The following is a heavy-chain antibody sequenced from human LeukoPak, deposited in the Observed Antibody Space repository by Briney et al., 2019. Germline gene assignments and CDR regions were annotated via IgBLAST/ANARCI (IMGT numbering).Heavy chain of an antibody. Sequence: SGPTLVNPTQTLTLTCTFSGFSLSTSGMCVSWIRQPPGKALEWLARIDWDDDKYYSTSLKTRLTISKDTSKNQVVLTMTNMDPVDTATYYCARIRLNSGGGSVPDAFDIWGQGTMVTVSS. CDR3: ARIRLNSGGGSVPDAFDI. J-gene: IGHJ3*02. CDR1: GFSLSTSGMC. D-gene: IGHD1-26*01. CDR2: IDWDDDK. V-gene: IGHV2-70*11.